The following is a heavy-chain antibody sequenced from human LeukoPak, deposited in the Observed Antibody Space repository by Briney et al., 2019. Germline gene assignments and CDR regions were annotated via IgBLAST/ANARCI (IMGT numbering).Heavy chain of an antibody. V-gene: IGHV4-59*01. D-gene: IGHD6-13*01. CDR1: GGSISSYY. J-gene: IGHJ4*02. Sequence: PSETLSLTCTVSGGSISSYYWSWIRQPPGKGLEWIGYIYYSGSTNYNPSLESRVTISVDTSKNQFSLKLSSVTAADTAVYYCAREVGGYSSSWYGDYFDYWGQGTLVTVPS. CDR3: AREVGGYSSSWYGDYFDY. CDR2: IYYSGST.